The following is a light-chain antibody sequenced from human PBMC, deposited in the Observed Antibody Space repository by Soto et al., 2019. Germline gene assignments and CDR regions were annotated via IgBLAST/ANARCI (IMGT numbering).Light chain of an antibody. Sequence: DIQMTQSPSSLSASVGDRVTITCRASQNIDGYLNWYQQKPGKAPKVLIFAASNLQSGVPSRFSGTESGTDFTLTISSLQPEDFATYYCQQTYSTRYTFGQGTKLEIK. CDR1: QNIDGY. J-gene: IGKJ2*01. CDR3: QQTYSTRYT. CDR2: AAS. V-gene: IGKV1-39*01.